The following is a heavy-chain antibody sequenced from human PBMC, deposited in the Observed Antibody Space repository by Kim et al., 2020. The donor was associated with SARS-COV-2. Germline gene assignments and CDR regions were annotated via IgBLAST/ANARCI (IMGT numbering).Heavy chain of an antibody. CDR1: GGSLSSSTYY. D-gene: IGHD4-4*01. Sequence: SETLSLTCTVSGGSLSSSTYYWGWIRQPTGKGLEWIGSIYYSGSTYYNPSLKSRVTMSVDTSKNQFSLKLSSVTAADTAVYYCARDDYSLGWFDPWGQGTLVTVSS. V-gene: IGHV4-39*01. CDR3: ARDDYSLGWFDP. J-gene: IGHJ5*02. CDR2: IYYSGST.